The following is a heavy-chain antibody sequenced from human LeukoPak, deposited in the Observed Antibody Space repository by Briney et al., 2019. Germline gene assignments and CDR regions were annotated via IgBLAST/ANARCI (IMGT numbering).Heavy chain of an antibody. CDR1: GGSISSYY. J-gene: IGHJ5*02. D-gene: IGHD6-13*01. CDR3: AKGGSSWYNWFDP. V-gene: IGHV4-4*07. Sequence: KPSETLSLTCTVSGGSISSYYWSWIRQSAGKGREWIGRIYSSGSTNYNPSLKSRVTMSIDTSKNQFSLNLSSVTAADTAMYYCAKGGSSWYNWFDPWGQGTLVTVSS. CDR2: IYSSGST.